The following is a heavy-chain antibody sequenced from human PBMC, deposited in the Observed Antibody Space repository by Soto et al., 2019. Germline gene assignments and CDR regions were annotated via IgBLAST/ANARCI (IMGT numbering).Heavy chain of an antibody. V-gene: IGHV3-30-3*01. CDR1: GFTFSTSA. CDR3: AREIVATIGFDY. J-gene: IGHJ4*02. D-gene: IGHD5-12*01. Sequence: QVQLVECGGGVGQPGRSLRLSCVASGFTFSTSAMHWVRQAPGKGLEWVAVISYDGSNKYYADSVKGRFTISRDNSKNTLYLQMNSLTAEDTAVYYCAREIVATIGFDYWGQGTLVTVSS. CDR2: ISYDGSNK.